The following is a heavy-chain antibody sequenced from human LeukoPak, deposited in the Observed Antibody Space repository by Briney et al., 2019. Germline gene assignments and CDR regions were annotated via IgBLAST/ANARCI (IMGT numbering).Heavy chain of an antibody. D-gene: IGHD3-9*01. CDR1: EISLTSYA. Sequence: PGGSLRLSCAASEISLTSYAMNWVRQAPGKGLEWVSGISASGGSTYYADFVKGRFTISRDNSKNTLCLQMSSLRAEDTAVYYCAKFYDILTSYFDYWGQGTLVTVSS. J-gene: IGHJ4*02. CDR2: ISASGGST. V-gene: IGHV3-23*01. CDR3: AKFYDILTSYFDY.